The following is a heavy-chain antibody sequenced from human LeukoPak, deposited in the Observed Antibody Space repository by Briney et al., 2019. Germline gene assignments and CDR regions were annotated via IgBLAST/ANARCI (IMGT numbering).Heavy chain of an antibody. CDR3: ARKENVYYYFDY. Sequence: SETLSLTCAVSGYSITSSSWWGWIRQPPGKGLEWIGYIYHSGTTYYNPSLQSRITMSVDTSKNQFSLKLSSVTAVDTAVYYCARKENVYYYFDYWGQGTLVTVSS. V-gene: IGHV4-28*01. J-gene: IGHJ4*02. CDR2: IYHSGTT. CDR1: GYSITSSSW. D-gene: IGHD3-10*01.